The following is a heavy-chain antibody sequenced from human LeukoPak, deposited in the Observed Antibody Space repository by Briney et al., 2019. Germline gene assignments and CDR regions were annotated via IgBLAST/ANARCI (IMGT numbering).Heavy chain of an antibody. V-gene: IGHV3-48*03. CDR1: GDTFSSYD. Sequence: GGSLRLSCAASGDTFSSYDMNWVRQAPGKGLEWVSYISSSGNTIYYADSVKGRFTSSRDNAKNPLYLQMNSLRAEDTAVYYCARGGVMAYWGQGTLVTVSS. CDR3: ARGGVMAY. J-gene: IGHJ4*02. D-gene: IGHD3-16*01. CDR2: ISSSGNTI.